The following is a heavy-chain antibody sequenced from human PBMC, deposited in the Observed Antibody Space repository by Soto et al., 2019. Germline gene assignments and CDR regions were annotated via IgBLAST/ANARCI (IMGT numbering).Heavy chain of an antibody. D-gene: IGHD3-16*01. V-gene: IGHV3-30*03. CDR2: VSHDGVDN. CDR3: ARHYLTRGIDY. CDR1: GFMFSCYV. J-gene: IGHJ4*02. Sequence: PGGSLRLSWAASGFMFSCYVMHWIRQAPGKGLEWVAVVSHDGVDNYYGDSVMGRCTVTISVDTSKNQFSLKLSSVTAADTAVYYCARHYLTRGIDYWGQGTLVTVSS.